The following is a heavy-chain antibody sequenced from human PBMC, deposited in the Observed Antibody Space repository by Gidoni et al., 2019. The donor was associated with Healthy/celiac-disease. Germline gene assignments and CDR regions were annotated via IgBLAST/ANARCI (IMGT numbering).Heavy chain of an antibody. J-gene: IGHJ5*02. CDR1: GFTFSGPA. CDR3: TTTNDSSGYYWFDP. Sequence: EVQLVESGGGLVQPGGSLKLSWAASGFTFSGPAMHWVRQASGKGLEWVGRIRSKANSYATAYAASVKGRFTISRDDSKNTAYLQMNSLKTEDTAVYYCTTTNDSSGYYWFDPWGQGTLVTVSS. V-gene: IGHV3-73*01. CDR2: IRSKANSYAT. D-gene: IGHD3-22*01.